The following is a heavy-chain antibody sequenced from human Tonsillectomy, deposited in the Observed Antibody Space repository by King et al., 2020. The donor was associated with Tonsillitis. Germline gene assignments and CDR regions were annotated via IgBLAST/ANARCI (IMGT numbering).Heavy chain of an antibody. D-gene: IGHD2-21*02. Sequence: VQLVESGGGLVKPGGSLRLSCAASGFTFSNYSMNWVRQAPGKGLEWVASISSSSSYIYYADSVKGRFTISRDNAKNSLYLQMNSLRAEDTAVYYCAGDIYRHGYCGGDCYYYYGMDVWGQGTTVTVSS. V-gene: IGHV3-21*01. J-gene: IGHJ6*02. CDR2: ISSSSSYI. CDR3: AGDIYRHGYCGGDCYYYYGMDV. CDR1: GFTFSNYS.